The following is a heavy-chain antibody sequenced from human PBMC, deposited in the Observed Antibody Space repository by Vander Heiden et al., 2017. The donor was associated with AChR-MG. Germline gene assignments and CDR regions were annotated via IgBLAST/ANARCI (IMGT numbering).Heavy chain of an antibody. V-gene: IGHV3-9*01. CDR1: GFTFDDYA. CDR3: AKNEGAFDI. CDR2: ISWNSGSI. J-gene: IGHJ3*02. Sequence: EVQLVESGGGLVQPGRSLRLSCAASGFTFDDYAMHWVRQAPGKGLEWVSGISWNSGSIGYADSVKGRFTISRDNAKNSLYLQMNSLRAEDTALYYCAKNEGAFDIWGQGTMVTVSS.